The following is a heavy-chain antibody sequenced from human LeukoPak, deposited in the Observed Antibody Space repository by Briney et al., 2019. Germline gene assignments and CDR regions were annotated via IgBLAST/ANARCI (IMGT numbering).Heavy chain of an antibody. J-gene: IGHJ6*02. CDR2: IYYSGST. Sequence: SETLSLTCTVSGGSISSGGYYWSWIRQHPGKGLEWIGYIYYSGSTYYNPSLKRRVTISVDTSTNQFSLKLSSVTVADTAVYYCARRYDPYGLDVWGQGTTVTVSS. CDR3: ARRYDPYGLDV. V-gene: IGHV4-31*03. CDR1: GGSISSGGYY. D-gene: IGHD3-3*01.